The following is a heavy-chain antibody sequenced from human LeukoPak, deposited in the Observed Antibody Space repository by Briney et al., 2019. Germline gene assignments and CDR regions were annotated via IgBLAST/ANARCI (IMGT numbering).Heavy chain of an antibody. J-gene: IGHJ4*02. CDR3: AKEGGDTSFDY. CDR1: GFTFSSYG. V-gene: IGHV3-33*06. Sequence: GGSLRPSCAASGFTFSSYGMHWVRQAPGKGLEWVAVIWYDGSNKYYADSVKGRFTISRDNSKNTLYLQMNSLRAEDTAVYYCAKEGGDTSFDYWGQGTLVTVSS. D-gene: IGHD5-18*01. CDR2: IWYDGSNK.